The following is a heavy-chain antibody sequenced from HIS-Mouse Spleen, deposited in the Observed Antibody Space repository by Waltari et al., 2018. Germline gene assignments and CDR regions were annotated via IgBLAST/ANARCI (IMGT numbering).Heavy chain of an antibody. D-gene: IGHD6-19*01. V-gene: IGHV3-30*04. CDR1: GFTFSSYA. CDR3: ARDSFGGSGWPYYYYYGMDV. Sequence: QVQLVESGGGVVQPGRSLRLSCAASGFTFSSYAMHWVRQAPGKGLGWVAVISYDGRNKYSADSVKGRFNISRDNSKNTLYMQMNSLRAEDTAVYYCARDSFGGSGWPYYYYYGMDVWGQGTTVTVSS. J-gene: IGHJ6*02. CDR2: ISYDGRNK.